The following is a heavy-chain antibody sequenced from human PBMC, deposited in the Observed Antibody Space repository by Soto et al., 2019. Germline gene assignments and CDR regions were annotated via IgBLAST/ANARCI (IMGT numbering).Heavy chain of an antibody. Sequence: SVKVSCKASGGTFSSYAISWVRQAPGQGLEWMGGIIPIVGTANYAQKFQGRVTITADESTSTAYMELSSLRSEDTAVYYCASRMTTVTTIYYYYYYGMDVWGQGTTVTVSS. J-gene: IGHJ6*02. V-gene: IGHV1-69*13. D-gene: IGHD4-17*01. CDR2: IIPIVGTA. CDR1: GGTFSSYA. CDR3: ASRMTTVTTIYYYYYYGMDV.